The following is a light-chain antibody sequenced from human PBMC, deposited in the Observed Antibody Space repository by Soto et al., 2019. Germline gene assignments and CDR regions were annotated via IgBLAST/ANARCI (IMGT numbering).Light chain of an antibody. CDR1: QSISSW. J-gene: IGKJ1*01. V-gene: IGKV1-5*03. CDR2: TAS. CDR3: QRYESYSWT. Sequence: DIQMTQSPSTLSASVGDRVTITCRASQSISSWLAWYQPKPGKAPTLLIYTASTLDSGDPSRFTSSASGTEFTLSISRLQPDDFATYYGQRYESYSWTFGQGTKVDIK.